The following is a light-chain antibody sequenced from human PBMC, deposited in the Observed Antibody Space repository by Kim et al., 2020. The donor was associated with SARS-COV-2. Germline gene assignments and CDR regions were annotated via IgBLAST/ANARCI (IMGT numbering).Light chain of an antibody. J-gene: IGLJ2*01. CDR2: QND. Sequence: SPVQTAIIACSGNILENYVTSWYQQKPGQSPVMVIYQNDKRPAGIPERFSASNSGDKATLTSSGTQAMDEADYYCQSWASTSPVIFGGGTQLTVL. CDR1: ILENYV. CDR3: QSWASTSPVI. V-gene: IGLV3-1*01.